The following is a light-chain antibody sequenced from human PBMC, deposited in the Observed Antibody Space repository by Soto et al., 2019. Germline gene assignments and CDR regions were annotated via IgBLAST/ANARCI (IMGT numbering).Light chain of an antibody. J-gene: IGKJ1*01. CDR3: HQYGSSPPT. CDR1: QSVSSCY. Sequence: EIVLTQSPGTLSLSPGERATLSCRASQSVSSCYLAWYQQKPGQAPRLLMSGASNRATGIPDGFTGSGSGTDFTLTISRLQPEDFAVYYCHQYGSSPPTFGQGTKVDIK. CDR2: GAS. V-gene: IGKV3-20*01.